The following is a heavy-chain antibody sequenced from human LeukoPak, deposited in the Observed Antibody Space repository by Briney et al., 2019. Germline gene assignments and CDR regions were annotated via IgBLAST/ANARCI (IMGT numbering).Heavy chain of an antibody. D-gene: IGHD2-2*01. CDR2: INPNSGGT. CDR1: GYTFTGYY. CDR3: ARGREGCSSSSCYNDFDY. Sequence: GASVKVSCKASGYTFTGYYIHWVRQAPGQGLEWMGWINPNSGGTNYAQKFQGRVTMTRDTSISTAYMEPNSLRSEDTAVYYCARGREGCSSSSCYNDFDYWGQGTLVTVSS. J-gene: IGHJ4*02. V-gene: IGHV1-2*02.